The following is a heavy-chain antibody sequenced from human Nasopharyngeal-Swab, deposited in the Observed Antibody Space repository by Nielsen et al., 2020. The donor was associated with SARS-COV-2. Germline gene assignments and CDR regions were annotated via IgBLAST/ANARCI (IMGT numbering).Heavy chain of an antibody. CDR2: INPNSGGT. D-gene: IGHD6-19*01. CDR3: AREERHSSGRDWFDP. CDR1: GYIFTGYY. J-gene: IGHJ5*02. V-gene: IGHV1-2*06. Sequence: ASVKVSCKASGYIFTGYYMHWVRQAPGQGLEWTGRINPNSGGTNYAQKFQGRVTMTRDTSISTAYMELSRLRSDDTAVYYCAREERHSSGRDWFDPWGQGTLVTVFS.